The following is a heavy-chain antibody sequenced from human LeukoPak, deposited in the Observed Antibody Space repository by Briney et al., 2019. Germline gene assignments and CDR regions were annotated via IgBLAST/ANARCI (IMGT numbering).Heavy chain of an antibody. J-gene: IGHJ4*02. CDR2: ISAYNGNT. D-gene: IGHD3-16*02. Sequence: ASVKVSCKASGYTFTSYGISWVRQAPGQGLEWMGWISAYNGNTNYAQKLQGRVTMTTDTSTSTAYMELRSLRSDDTAVYYCARQMITFGGVIEPPDYWGQGTLVTVSS. CDR3: ARQMITFGGVIEPPDY. CDR1: GYTFTSYG. V-gene: IGHV1-18*01.